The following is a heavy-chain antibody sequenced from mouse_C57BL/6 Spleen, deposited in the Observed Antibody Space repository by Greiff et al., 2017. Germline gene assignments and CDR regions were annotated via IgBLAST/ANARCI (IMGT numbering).Heavy chain of an antibody. Sequence: EVKLVESGEGLVKPGGSLKLSCAASGFTFSSYAMSWVRQTPEKRLEWVAYISSGGDYIYYADTVKGRFTISRDNARNTLYLQMSSLKSEDTAMYYCTRAGGYSNPFAYWGQGTLVTVSA. CDR1: GFTFSSYA. V-gene: IGHV5-9-1*02. CDR3: TRAGGYSNPFAY. D-gene: IGHD2-5*01. CDR2: ISSGGDYI. J-gene: IGHJ3*01.